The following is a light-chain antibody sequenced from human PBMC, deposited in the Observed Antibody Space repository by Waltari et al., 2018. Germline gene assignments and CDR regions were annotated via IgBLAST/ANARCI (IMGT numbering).Light chain of an antibody. CDR1: DLPKTF. Sequence: SSALTQPPSVSVSQGQTARITCPGDDLPKTFSSWYRQKPGQAPVLLIYKDSERPSGIPERFSGSTSGTTVTLTISPVQAEDEADYYCQSADSSGTYRVFGGGTRLTVL. V-gene: IGLV3-25*03. CDR3: QSADSSGTYRV. CDR2: KDS. J-gene: IGLJ2*01.